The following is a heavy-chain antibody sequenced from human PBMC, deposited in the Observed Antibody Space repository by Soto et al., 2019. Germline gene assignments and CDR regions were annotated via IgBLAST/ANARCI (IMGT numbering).Heavy chain of an antibody. D-gene: IGHD5-18*01. Sequence: SETLSLTCSVSGGIINSGVYFWSWIRQHPEKGLEWIGYIYHSGSTYYNPSLKSRVSISADTSKNQFSMKLSSVTAADTAVYYCARASPPANTAMSSSHHFYGVDVWGQGTTVTVSS. CDR3: ARASPPANTAMSSSHHFYGVDV. J-gene: IGHJ6*02. CDR1: GGIINSGVYF. CDR2: IYHSGST. V-gene: IGHV4-31*03.